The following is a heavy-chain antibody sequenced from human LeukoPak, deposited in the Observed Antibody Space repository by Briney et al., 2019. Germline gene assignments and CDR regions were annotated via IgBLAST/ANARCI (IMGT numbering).Heavy chain of an antibody. Sequence: ASVKVSCKASGYTFTGCYMHWVRQAPGQGLEWMGRINPNSGGTNYAQKFQGRVTMTRDTSISTAYMELSRLRSDDTAVYYCARVREQLKDAFDIWGQGTMVTVSS. V-gene: IGHV1-2*06. J-gene: IGHJ3*02. CDR2: INPNSGGT. CDR3: ARVREQLKDAFDI. D-gene: IGHD2-2*01. CDR1: GYTFTGCY.